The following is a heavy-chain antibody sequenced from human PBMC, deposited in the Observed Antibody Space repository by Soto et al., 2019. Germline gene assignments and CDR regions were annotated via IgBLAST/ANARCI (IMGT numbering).Heavy chain of an antibody. CDR2: INPSGGST. Sequence: ASVKVSCKASGYTFTSYYMHWVLQAPGQGLEWMGIINPSGGSTSYAQKFQGRVTMTRDTSTSTVYMELSSLRSEDTAVYYCAREFRGIVVVTARDAFDIWGQGTMVTV. CDR1: GYTFTSYY. D-gene: IGHD2-21*02. V-gene: IGHV1-46*01. CDR3: AREFRGIVVVTARDAFDI. J-gene: IGHJ3*02.